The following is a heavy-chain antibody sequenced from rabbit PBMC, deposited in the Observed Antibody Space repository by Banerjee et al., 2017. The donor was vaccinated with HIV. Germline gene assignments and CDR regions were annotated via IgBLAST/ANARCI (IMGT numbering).Heavy chain of an antibody. CDR2: INTSSGNT. CDR1: GFSFSNKYV. Sequence: QEQLEESGGDLVKPEGSRTLTCTASGFSFSNKYVMCWVRQAPGKGLEWIACINTSSGNTVYATWAKGRFTISRTSSTTVALQMTSLTAADTATYFCARAPYAYYTGDAYASFNLWGQGTLVTVS. J-gene: IGHJ4*01. D-gene: IGHD6-1*01. V-gene: IGHV1S45*01. CDR3: ARAPYAYYTGDAYASFNL.